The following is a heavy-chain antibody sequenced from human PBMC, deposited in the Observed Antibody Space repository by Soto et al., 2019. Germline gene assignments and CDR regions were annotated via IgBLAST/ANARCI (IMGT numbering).Heavy chain of an antibody. CDR2: IYYSGST. Sequence: SETLSLTCTVSGGSISSSSYYWGWIRQPPGKGLEWIGSIYYSGSTYYNPSLKSRVTISVDTSKNQFSLKLSSVTAADTAVYYCARSPTDYYYYYMDVWGKGTTVTVSS. CDR3: ARSPTDYYYYYMDV. J-gene: IGHJ6*03. V-gene: IGHV4-39*01. CDR1: GGSISSSSYY.